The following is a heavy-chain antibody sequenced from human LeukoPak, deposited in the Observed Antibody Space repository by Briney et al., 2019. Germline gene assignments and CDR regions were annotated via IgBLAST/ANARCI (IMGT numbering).Heavy chain of an antibody. V-gene: IGHV3-23*01. J-gene: IGHJ4*02. CDR3: AKDAHYYYDGSGYYIDY. CDR1: GFTFSSYA. CDR2: ISGSGGST. D-gene: IGHD3-22*01. Sequence: PGGSLRLSCAASGFTFSSYAMRWVRQAPGKGLEWVSAISGSGGSTYYADSVKGRFTISRDNSKNTLYLQMNRLRAEDTAVYYCAKDAHYYYDGSGYYIDYWGQGTLVTVSS.